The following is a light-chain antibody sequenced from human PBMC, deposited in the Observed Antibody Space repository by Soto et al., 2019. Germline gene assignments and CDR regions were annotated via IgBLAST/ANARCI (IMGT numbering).Light chain of an antibody. CDR1: QSVGGD. CDR2: GAT. CDR3: QQYNKWPLT. J-gene: IGKJ4*01. V-gene: IGKV3-15*01. Sequence: EGVMTQSPAILSLSPGEGATLSCRASQSVGGDVAWYQQKPGQAPRLLIFGATTRPTGIPARFSGSGSVTESTLTISSLQSDDSGVYYCQQYNKWPLTFGGGTKVDIK.